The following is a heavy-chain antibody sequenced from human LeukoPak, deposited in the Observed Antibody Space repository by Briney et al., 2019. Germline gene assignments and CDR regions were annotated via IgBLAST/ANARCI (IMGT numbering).Heavy chain of an antibody. CDR2: ISGSGGST. CDR3: AEGSGSSFFSY. Sequence: GGSLRLSCAASGFTFSSYAMSWVRQAPGKGLEWVSTISGSGGSTYYADSVKGRFTISRDNSKNTLYLQMNSLRAEDTAVYYCAEGSGSSFFSYWGQGALVTVSS. CDR1: GFTFSSYA. D-gene: IGHD1-26*01. J-gene: IGHJ4*02. V-gene: IGHV3-23*01.